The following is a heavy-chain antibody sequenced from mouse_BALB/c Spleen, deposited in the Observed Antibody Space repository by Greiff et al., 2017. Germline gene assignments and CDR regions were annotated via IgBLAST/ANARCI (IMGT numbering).Heavy chain of an antibody. Sequence: VQLQQSGPQLVRPGASVKISCKASGYSFTSYWMHWVKQRPGQGLEWIGMIDPSDSETRLNQKFKDKATLTVDKSSSTAYMQLSSPTSEDSAVYYCARSRYYGNYWYFDVWGAGTTVTGSS. J-gene: IGHJ1*01. CDR2: IDPSDSET. CDR1: GYSFTSYW. CDR3: ARSRYYGNYWYFDV. V-gene: IGHV1S127*01. D-gene: IGHD2-1*01.